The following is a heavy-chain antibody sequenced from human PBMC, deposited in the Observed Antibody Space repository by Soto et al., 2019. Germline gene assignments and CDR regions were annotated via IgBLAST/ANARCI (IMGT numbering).Heavy chain of an antibody. CDR1: GYPFTGFY. J-gene: IGHJ4*02. D-gene: IGHD5-12*01. Sequence: ASVKVSCKASGYPFTGFYIHWVRQAPGQGLEWMGWVNPNSGGAHYAQKFQGRVTMTRDTSVTSAYMEVTRLRSDDTAVYYCARANSGDDDEFDYWGQGTPVTVSS. CDR3: ARANSGDDDEFDY. V-gene: IGHV1-2*02. CDR2: VNPNSGGA.